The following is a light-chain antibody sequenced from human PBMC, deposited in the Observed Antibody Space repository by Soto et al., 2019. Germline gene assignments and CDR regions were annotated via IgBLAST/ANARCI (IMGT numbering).Light chain of an antibody. J-gene: IGKJ1*01. V-gene: IGKV3-15*01. CDR2: GAS. Sequence: EIVMTQSPVTLSLSPGDRATLSCRASQSVANNLAWFQQRPGQAPRLLVYGASATATGIPARFSGSGSGTEFTLTISSLQSEDFAVYYCQPYNDWPRTFGQGTKVEIK. CDR1: QSVANN. CDR3: QPYNDWPRT.